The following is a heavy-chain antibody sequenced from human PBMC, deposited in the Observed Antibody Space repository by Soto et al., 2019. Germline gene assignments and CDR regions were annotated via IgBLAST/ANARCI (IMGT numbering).Heavy chain of an antibody. V-gene: IGHV4-39*01. J-gene: IGHJ6*02. CDR2: IYYSGST. Sequence: SETLSLTCTVSGGSISSSSYYWGWIRQPPGKGLEWIGSIYYSGSTYYNPSLKSRVTISVDTSKNQFSLKLSSVTAADTAVYYCARMGDSSGYYSLYYYYGMDVWGQGTTVTVSS. CDR1: GGSISSSSYY. CDR3: ARMGDSSGYYSLYYYYGMDV. D-gene: IGHD3-22*01.